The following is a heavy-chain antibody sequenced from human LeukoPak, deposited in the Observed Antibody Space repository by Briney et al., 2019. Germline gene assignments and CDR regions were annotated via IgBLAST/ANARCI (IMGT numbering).Heavy chain of an antibody. J-gene: IGHJ5*02. CDR2: IYYTGGI. V-gene: IGHV4-59*01. CDR3: ARVFTMTHIGVWFDP. CDR1: GGSMSGFY. D-gene: IGHD4-17*01. Sequence: SETLSLTCTVSGGSMSGFYWSWMRQPPGRGLERIAYIYYTGGINYNPSLKSRVTMSVDTSKNQFSLQLSSVTTADTAVYYCARVFTMTHIGVWFDPWGQGTLVTVSS.